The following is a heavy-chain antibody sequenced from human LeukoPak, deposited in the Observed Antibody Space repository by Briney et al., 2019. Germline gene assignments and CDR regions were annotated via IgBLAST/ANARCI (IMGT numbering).Heavy chain of an antibody. D-gene: IGHD5-18*01. CDR3: ARLGDTDTAMVLGVFDP. J-gene: IGHJ5*02. CDR2: IYPVDSDT. CDR1: GYSFTSYW. Sequence: GESLKISCKGSGYSFTSYWIGWVRQMPGKGLEWMGIIYPVDSDTRYSPSFQGQVTISADKSISTAYLQWSSLKASDTAMYYCARLGDTDTAMVLGVFDPWGQGTLVTVSS. V-gene: IGHV5-51*01.